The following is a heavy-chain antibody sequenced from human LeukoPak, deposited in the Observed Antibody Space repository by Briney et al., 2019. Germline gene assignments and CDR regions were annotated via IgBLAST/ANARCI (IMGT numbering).Heavy chain of an antibody. Sequence: SETLSLTCAVYGGSFSGYYWSWIRQPPGKGLEWIGEINHSGSTNYNPSLKSRVTISVDTSKNQFSLKLSSVTAADTAVYYCARASKAAAGFVVWGQGTLVTVSS. D-gene: IGHD6-13*01. CDR1: GGSFSGYY. CDR2: INHSGST. J-gene: IGHJ5*02. V-gene: IGHV4-34*01. CDR3: ARASKAAAGFVV.